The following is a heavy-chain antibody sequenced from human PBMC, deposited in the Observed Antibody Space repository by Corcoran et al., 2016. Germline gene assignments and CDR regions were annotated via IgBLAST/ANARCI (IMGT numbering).Heavy chain of an antibody. V-gene: IGHV3-48*04. J-gene: IGHJ4*02. Sequence: VKLAESGGGLVPHWWSLRRSCAASGFAFSCYRMHCVRPVPGQGLEWVSYISSCSSTIYYAGSVKGRVTISRDNAKNSLYLQMNSRSAEDTAEYYGARDPPDYWGQGTLVTVSS. CDR3: ARDPPDY. CDR1: GFAFSCYR. CDR2: ISSCSSTI.